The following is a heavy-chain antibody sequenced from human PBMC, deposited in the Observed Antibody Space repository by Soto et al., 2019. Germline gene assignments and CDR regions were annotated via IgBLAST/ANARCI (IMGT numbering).Heavy chain of an antibody. CDR2: ITSDTNTI. CDR1: GFPFSIYS. CDR3: ARSVEGHFDY. V-gene: IGHV3-48*02. Sequence: EVQLVESGGGLVQPGGSLRLTCAASGFPFSIYSMNWVRQAPGKGLEWSSYITSDTNTIKYADSVKGRFTISRDNAKNLVYLKMNSLRDEDTAVYFCARSVEGHFDYWGHGTLVTVSS. D-gene: IGHD6-19*01. J-gene: IGHJ4*01.